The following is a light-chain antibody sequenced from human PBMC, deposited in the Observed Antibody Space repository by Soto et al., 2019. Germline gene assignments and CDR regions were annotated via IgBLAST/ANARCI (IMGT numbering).Light chain of an antibody. V-gene: IGLV1-40*01. CDR2: GNS. J-gene: IGLJ1*01. CDR3: CSYAGSYTYV. Sequence: QSVLTQPPSVSGAPGQRVTFSCTGSTSNIGAGYDVHWYQQLPGTSPKLLIFGNSNRPSGVPDRFSASRSGSSASLAITGLQAEDEADYLCCSYAGSYTYVFGTGTKVTVL. CDR1: TSNIGAGYD.